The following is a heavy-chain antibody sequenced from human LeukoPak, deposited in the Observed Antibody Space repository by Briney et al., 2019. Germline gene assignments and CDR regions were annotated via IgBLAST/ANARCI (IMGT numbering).Heavy chain of an antibody. D-gene: IGHD3-9*01. CDR3: ARDTEPPSGTGYSFDY. Sequence: GGSLRLSCAASGFTFSSYEMNWVRQAPGKGLEWVSYISSSGSTIYYADSVKGRFTISRDNAKNSLYLQMNSLRSEDTAVYYCARDTEPPSGTGYSFDYWGQGTLVSVSS. CDR1: GFTFSSYE. J-gene: IGHJ4*02. V-gene: IGHV3-48*03. CDR2: ISSSGSTI.